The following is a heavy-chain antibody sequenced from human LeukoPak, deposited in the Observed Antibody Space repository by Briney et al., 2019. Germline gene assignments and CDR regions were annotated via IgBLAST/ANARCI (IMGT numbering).Heavy chain of an antibody. CDR1: GVSISSYY. Sequence: SETLSLTRTVSGVSISSYYWSWIRQPPGKGLEWIGYIYNSGSTNYNPSLKSRVTISVDTSKNQFSLKLSSVTAADTAVYYCARRGSTWYENWFDPWGQGTLVTVSP. J-gene: IGHJ5*02. V-gene: IGHV4-59*08. CDR2: IYNSGST. D-gene: IGHD6-13*01. CDR3: ARRGSTWYENWFDP.